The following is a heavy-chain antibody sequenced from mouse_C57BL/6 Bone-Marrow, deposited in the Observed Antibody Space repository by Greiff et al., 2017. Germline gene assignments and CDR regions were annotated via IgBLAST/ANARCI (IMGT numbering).Heavy chain of an antibody. J-gene: IGHJ1*03. CDR2: IYPRSGNT. CDR1: GYTFTSYG. Sequence: QVQLQQSGAELARPGASVTLSCKASGYTFTSYGISWVKQRTGQGLEWIGEIYPRSGNTYYNEKFKGKATLNADKSSSTAYMELRSLTSEDSAVYFCARSKDYYGSRYFDVWGTGTTVTVSS. CDR3: ARSKDYYGSRYFDV. V-gene: IGHV1-81*01. D-gene: IGHD1-1*01.